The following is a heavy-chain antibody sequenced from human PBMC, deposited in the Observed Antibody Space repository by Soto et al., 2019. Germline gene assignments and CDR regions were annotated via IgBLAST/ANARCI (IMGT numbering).Heavy chain of an antibody. CDR2: INHSGST. J-gene: IGHJ4*02. CDR3: ARVKWLRFDY. V-gene: IGHV4-34*01. CDR1: VGSFSGYY. Sequence: QVQLQQWGAGLLKPSETLSLTCAVYVGSFSGYYWSWIRQPPGKGLEWIGEINHSGSTNYNPSLKSRVTISVDTSKNQFSLKLSSVTAADTAVYYCARVKWLRFDYWGQGTLVTVSS. D-gene: IGHD5-12*01.